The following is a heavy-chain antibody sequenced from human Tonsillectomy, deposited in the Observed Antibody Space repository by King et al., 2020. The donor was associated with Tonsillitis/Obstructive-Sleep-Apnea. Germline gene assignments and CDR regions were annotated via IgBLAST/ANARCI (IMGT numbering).Heavy chain of an antibody. Sequence: VQLVESGGGLVKPGGSLRLSCAASGFTFSSYSMHWVRQAPGKGLEWVSSLSSSSNYIYYSDSVKGRFTISRKNAKNSLYLQMNSLRAEDTAVYYCARERDPFTPEGGYASYYYYGMDVWGQGTTVTVSS. CDR1: GFTFSSYS. J-gene: IGHJ6*02. V-gene: IGHV3-21*01. CDR2: LSSSSNYI. D-gene: IGHD3-22*01. CDR3: ARERDPFTPEGGYASYYYYGMDV.